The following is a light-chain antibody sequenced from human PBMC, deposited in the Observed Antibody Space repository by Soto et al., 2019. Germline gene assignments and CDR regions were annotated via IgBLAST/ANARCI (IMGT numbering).Light chain of an antibody. CDR3: QQHINWPLT. CDR2: EAS. Sequence: EIVLTQSPATLSLSPGERATLSCRASQTVSSSLAWYQQKPGQAPRLLIYEASNRATGIPARFSGSGSGADFTITISSLEPEDFALDYCQQHINWPLTFGGGTKVEIK. V-gene: IGKV3-11*01. CDR1: QTVSSS. J-gene: IGKJ4*01.